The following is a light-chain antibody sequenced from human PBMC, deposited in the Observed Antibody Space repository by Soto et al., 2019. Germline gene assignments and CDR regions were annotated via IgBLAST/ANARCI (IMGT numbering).Light chain of an antibody. CDR1: QSVSIH. CDR2: DTS. Sequence: ETVMTQSPGTLSVSLGERATLSCRASQSVSIHLAWYQQKPGQAPRLLIYDTSTRATGIPARFSGSGSGTEFTLTISSLQSEDFAVYYCQQYSNWPPITFGQGTKV. J-gene: IGKJ1*01. CDR3: QQYSNWPPIT. V-gene: IGKV3-15*01.